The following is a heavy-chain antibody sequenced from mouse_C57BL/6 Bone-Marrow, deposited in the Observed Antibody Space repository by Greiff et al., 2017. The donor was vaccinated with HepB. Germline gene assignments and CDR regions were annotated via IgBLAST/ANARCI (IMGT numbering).Heavy chain of an antibody. Sequence: VQLQQSGAELVKPGASVKISCKASGYTFTDYYINWVKQRPGQGLEWIGKIGPGSGSTYYNEKFKGKATLTAAKSSSTAYMQLSSLTSEDSAVYFCATITTVVATNYWGQGTTLTVSS. CDR2: IGPGSGST. J-gene: IGHJ2*01. CDR3: ATITTVVATNY. V-gene: IGHV1-77*01. D-gene: IGHD1-1*01. CDR1: GYTFTDYY.